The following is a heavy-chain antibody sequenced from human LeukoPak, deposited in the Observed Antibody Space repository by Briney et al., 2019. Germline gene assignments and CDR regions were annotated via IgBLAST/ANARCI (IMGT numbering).Heavy chain of an antibody. CDR2: IRYDGRMK. CDR3: ARNRAAAGGWLDP. J-gene: IGHJ5*02. CDR1: GFTFSAYG. V-gene: IGHV3-30*02. D-gene: IGHD6-13*01. Sequence: GGSLRLSCAAAGFTFSAYGVHWVRQAPGKVLEWLAFIRYDGRMKNYADSVKGRFTISRDNSKNPLYLQMNSLTTEDTSLYYCARNRAAAGGWLDPWGQGTLVIVSS.